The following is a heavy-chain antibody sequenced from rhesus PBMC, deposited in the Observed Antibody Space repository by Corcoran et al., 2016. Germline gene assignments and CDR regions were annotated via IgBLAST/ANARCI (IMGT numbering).Heavy chain of an antibody. V-gene: IGHV4-76*01. D-gene: IGHD6-25*01. CDR3: ARDRAGAAGNFDY. CDR2: IYGSSGST. J-gene: IGHJ4*01. Sequence: QVQLQESGPGVVKPSETLSLTCAVSGYSISSGYDWSWIRQPPGKGLEWIGYIYGSSGSTNYNPSLKHRVTISKDTSTNQFSLKLSSVTAADTAVYYCARDRAGAAGNFDYWGQGVLVTVSS. CDR1: GYSISSGYD.